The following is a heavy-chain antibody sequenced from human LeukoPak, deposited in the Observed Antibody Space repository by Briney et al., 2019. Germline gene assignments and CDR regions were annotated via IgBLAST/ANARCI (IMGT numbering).Heavy chain of an antibody. CDR1: GFTFSSYA. Sequence: GGSLRLSCAASGFTFSSYAMSWVRLAPGRGLEWVSTISGSGDTNSYEDSVRGGFTISRDNSKNTLYLQMNSLRAENTTVYYCARTPQKYCSSTTCYPDYWGQGTLVTVSS. J-gene: IGHJ4*02. V-gene: IGHV3-23*01. D-gene: IGHD2-2*01. CDR2: ISGSGDTN. CDR3: ARTPQKYCSSTTCYPDY.